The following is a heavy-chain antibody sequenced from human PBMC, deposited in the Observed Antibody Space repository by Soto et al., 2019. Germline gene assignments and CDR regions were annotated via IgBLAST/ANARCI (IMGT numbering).Heavy chain of an antibody. CDR3: ARTPRGSYYYDSSGYKRVGYYFDY. V-gene: IGHV3-53*02. CDR2: IYSGGST. J-gene: IGHJ4*02. Sequence: EVQLVETGGGLIQPGGSLRLSCAASGFTVSSNYMSWVRQAPGKGLEWVSVIYSGGSTYYADSVKGRFTIARDNSKNTLYLQMNSLRAEDTAMYYCARTPRGSYYYDSSGYKRVGYYFDYWGQGTLVTVSS. D-gene: IGHD3-22*01. CDR1: GFTVSSNY.